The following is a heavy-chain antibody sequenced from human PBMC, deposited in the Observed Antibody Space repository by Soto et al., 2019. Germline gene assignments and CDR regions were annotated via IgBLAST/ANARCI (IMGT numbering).Heavy chain of an antibody. CDR3: ASSEIIPEGCDS. V-gene: IGHV1-3*01. CDR1: GYIFTSYA. CDR2: INAGKGNT. D-gene: IGHD3-3*01. Sequence: QVQLVQSGAEVKKPGASAKVSCKASGYIFTSYALHWVRQAPGQRLEWMGWINAGKGNTKYSQKFQGRVTITRDTSASVAYMELSSLASEDTAVYYSASSEIIPEGCDSWGQGTLVTVSS. J-gene: IGHJ4*02.